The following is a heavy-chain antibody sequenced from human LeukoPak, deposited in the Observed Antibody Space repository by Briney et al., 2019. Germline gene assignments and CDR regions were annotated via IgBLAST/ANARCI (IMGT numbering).Heavy chain of an antibody. D-gene: IGHD3-3*01. V-gene: IGHV1-2*02. Sequence: WASVKVSCKASGYTFTGYYKHWVRQAPGQGLEWMGWINPNSGGTNYAQKFQGRVTMTRDTSISTAYMELSRLRSDDTAVYYCAREIRFLEWLPKGGYFDYWGQGTLVTVSS. CDR1: GYTFTGYY. J-gene: IGHJ4*02. CDR3: AREIRFLEWLPKGGYFDY. CDR2: INPNSGGT.